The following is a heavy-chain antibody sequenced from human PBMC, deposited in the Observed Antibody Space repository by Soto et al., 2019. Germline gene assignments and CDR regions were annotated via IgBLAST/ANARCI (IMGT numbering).Heavy chain of an antibody. Sequence: QLQLQESGSGLVKPSQTLSLTCAVSGGSISSGGYSWSWIRQPPGKGLEWIGYIYHSGSTYYNPSLNSRVTISVDRSKNQFSLKLSSVTAAATAVYYCASLAAAGTIDYWGQGTLVTVSS. CDR1: GGSISSGGYS. CDR3: ASLAAAGTIDY. D-gene: IGHD6-13*01. CDR2: IYHSGST. V-gene: IGHV4-30-2*01. J-gene: IGHJ4*02.